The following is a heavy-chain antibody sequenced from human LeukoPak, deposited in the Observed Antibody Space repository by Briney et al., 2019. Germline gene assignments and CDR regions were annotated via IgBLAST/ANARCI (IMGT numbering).Heavy chain of an antibody. CDR3: AFPSSSWPYYYYGMDV. CDR1: GGSISSGGYY. V-gene: IGHV4-31*03. Sequence: PSQTLSLTCTVSGGSISSGGYYWSWIRQHPGKGLEWIGYIYYSGSTYYNPSLKSRVTISVDTSKNQFSLKLSSVTAADTAVYYCAFPSSSWPYYYYGMDVWGQGTTVTVSS. CDR2: IYYSGST. J-gene: IGHJ6*02. D-gene: IGHD6-13*01.